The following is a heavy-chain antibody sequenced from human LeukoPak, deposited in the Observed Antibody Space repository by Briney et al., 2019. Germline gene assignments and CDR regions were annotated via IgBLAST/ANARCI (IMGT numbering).Heavy chain of an antibody. CDR3: ASPLGERKGILRADHYYYMDV. V-gene: IGHV1-46*01. Sequence: ASVKVSCKASGYTFTSYYMHWVRQAPGQGLEWMGIINPSGGSTSYAQKFQGRVTITADESTSTAYMELSSLRSEDTAVYYCASPLGERKGILRADHYYYMDVWGKGTTVTISS. J-gene: IGHJ6*03. D-gene: IGHD3-10*01. CDR2: INPSGGST. CDR1: GYTFTSYY.